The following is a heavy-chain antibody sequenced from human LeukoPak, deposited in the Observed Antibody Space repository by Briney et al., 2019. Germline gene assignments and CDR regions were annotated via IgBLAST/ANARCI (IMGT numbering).Heavy chain of an antibody. J-gene: IGHJ3*02. CDR2: ISYDGSNK. CDR1: GFTFSSYA. Sequence: GGSLRLSCAASGFTFSSYAMHWVRQAPGKGLGWVAVISYDGSNKYYADSVKGRFTISRDNSKNTLYLQMNSLRAEDTAVYYCARETSGHYYDSPPAFDIWGQGTMVTVSS. V-gene: IGHV3-30-3*01. D-gene: IGHD3-22*01. CDR3: ARETSGHYYDSPPAFDI.